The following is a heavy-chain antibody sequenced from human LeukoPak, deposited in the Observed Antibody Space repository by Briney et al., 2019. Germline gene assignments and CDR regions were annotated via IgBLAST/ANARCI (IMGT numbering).Heavy chain of an antibody. CDR1: GFTFSSYA. Sequence: GGSLRLSCAASGFTFSSYAMSWVRQALGKGLEWVANIKQDGSEKYYVDSVKGRFTISRDNAKNSLYLQMNSLRAEDTAVYYCARDNEYYDSSGYYFFDCWGQGTLITVSA. D-gene: IGHD3-22*01. CDR3: ARDNEYYDSSGYYFFDC. J-gene: IGHJ4*02. V-gene: IGHV3-7*01. CDR2: IKQDGSEK.